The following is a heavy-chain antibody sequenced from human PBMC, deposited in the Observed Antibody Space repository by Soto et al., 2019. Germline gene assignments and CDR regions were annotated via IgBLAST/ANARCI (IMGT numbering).Heavy chain of an antibody. CDR2: ISQSGST. V-gene: IGHV4-34*01. D-gene: IGHD2-2*01. J-gene: IGHJ4*02. Sequence: QVQLQQWGAGLLKPSETLSLTCAVYGQSFSGHTWSWIRQSPGKGLEWIGEISQSGSTYYNPSLKTRVTISADTSKNQFSLTLNSVTAADTGVFYCARGSCIAVIPGELEDVHYDYWGQGTLVSVSS. CDR3: ARGSCIAVIPGELEDVHYDY. CDR1: GQSFSGHT.